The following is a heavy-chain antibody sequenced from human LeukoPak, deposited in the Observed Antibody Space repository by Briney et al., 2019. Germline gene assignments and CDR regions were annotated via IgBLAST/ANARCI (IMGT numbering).Heavy chain of an antibody. Sequence: ASVKVSCKASGYTFTVYYMHWVRQAPGQGLEWMGWINPNSGGTNYAQKFQGRVTMTRDTSISTAYMELSRLRSDDTAVYYCARGSPYSSSSGYFDYWGQGTLVTVSS. V-gene: IGHV1-2*02. J-gene: IGHJ4*02. D-gene: IGHD6-6*01. CDR2: INPNSGGT. CDR3: ARGSPYSSSSGYFDY. CDR1: GYTFTVYY.